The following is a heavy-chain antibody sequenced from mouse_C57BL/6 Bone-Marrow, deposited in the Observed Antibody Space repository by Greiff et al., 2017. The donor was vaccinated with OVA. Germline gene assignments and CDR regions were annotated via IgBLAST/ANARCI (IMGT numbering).Heavy chain of an antibody. V-gene: IGHV3-6*01. CDR2: ISYDGSN. J-gene: IGHJ1*03. CDR3: AGLRRPYWYFDV. D-gene: IGHD2-2*01. CDR1: GYSITSGYY. Sequence: EVQLQQSGPGLVKPSQSLSLTCSVTGYSITSGYYWNWIRQFPGNKLEWMGYISYDGSNNYNPSLKNRISITRDTAKNQFFLKLNSVTTEDTATYYCAGLRRPYWYFDVWGTGTTVTVSS.